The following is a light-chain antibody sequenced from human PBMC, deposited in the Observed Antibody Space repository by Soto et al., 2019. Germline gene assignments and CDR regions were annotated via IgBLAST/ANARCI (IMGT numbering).Light chain of an antibody. V-gene: IGKV2-28*01. J-gene: IGKJ1*01. CDR2: LGS. Sequence: DIVMTQSPLSLPVTPGEPASISCWSSQSLLHSNGYNYLDWYLQKPGQSPQLLIYLGSNRASGVPDRFSGSGSGTDFTPKISRVEAEDVGVYYCMQALQTPWTFGQGTKVEIK. CDR1: QSLLHSNGYNY. CDR3: MQALQTPWT.